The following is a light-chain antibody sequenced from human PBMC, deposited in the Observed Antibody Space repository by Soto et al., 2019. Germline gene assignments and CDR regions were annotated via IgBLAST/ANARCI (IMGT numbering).Light chain of an antibody. V-gene: IGKV3-15*01. J-gene: IGKJ5*01. CDR1: QSVGDN. CDR3: QQYNNWPIT. CDR2: GAS. Sequence: EIVLPQSPATLSLSPGERVTLSCRSSQSVGDNLAWFQQKPGQGPRLLIYGASTRATGIPVRFSGSGSETDFTLTISSLRSEDSAVYLCQQYNNWPITFGQGTRLEIK.